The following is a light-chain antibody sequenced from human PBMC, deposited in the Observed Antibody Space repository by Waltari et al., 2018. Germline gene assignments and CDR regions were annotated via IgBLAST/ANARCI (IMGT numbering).Light chain of an antibody. V-gene: IGKV1-39*01. J-gene: IGKJ2*03. CDR1: QSISSY. CDR2: AAF. Sequence: DIQMTQSPSLLSASVGDRVTITCRASQSISSYLNWYQQKPGKAPKLLMHAAFRLQSGVPSRFSGNGSGTDFTLTISSLQPEDFATYFCQQSFNFPRSFGQGTKLEIK. CDR3: QQSFNFPRS.